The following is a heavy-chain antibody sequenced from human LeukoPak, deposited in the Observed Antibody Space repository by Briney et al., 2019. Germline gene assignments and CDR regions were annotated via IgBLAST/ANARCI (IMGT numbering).Heavy chain of an antibody. V-gene: IGHV3-7*01. J-gene: IGHJ4*02. D-gene: IGHD2-2*01. Sequence: GGSLRLSCATSGFTFSRYWMNWVRQAPGRGLESVANIKPDGSETYYVDSVKGRFTISRDNAKDSLYLQMNTLRVEDTAIYYCLASADVGWGQGTLVTVSS. CDR1: GFTFSRYW. CDR3: LASADVG. CDR2: IKPDGSET.